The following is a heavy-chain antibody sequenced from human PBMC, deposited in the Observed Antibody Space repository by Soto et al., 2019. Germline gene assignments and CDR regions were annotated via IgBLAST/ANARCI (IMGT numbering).Heavy chain of an antibody. V-gene: IGHV1-8*01. CDR3: ARATLAPVHYYNGMDV. Sequence: QVQLVQSGAEVKKPGASVKVSCKASGYTFTSYDINWVRQATGQGLEWMGWMNPNSGNTGYAQKFQGRVTMTRNTSRSTAYMELSSLRSEDTAVYYCARATLAPVHYYNGMDVWGQGTTVTVSS. CDR2: MNPNSGNT. D-gene: IGHD6-6*01. J-gene: IGHJ6*02. CDR1: GYTFTSYD.